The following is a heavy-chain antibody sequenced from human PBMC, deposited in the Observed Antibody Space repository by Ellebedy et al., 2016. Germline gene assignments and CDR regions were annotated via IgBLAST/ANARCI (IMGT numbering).Heavy chain of an antibody. J-gene: IGHJ3*02. CDR2: INWNGGST. D-gene: IGHD3-9*01. Sequence: GESLKISXAASGFTFSSYWMHWVRQAPGKGLEWVSGINWNGGSTGYADSVKGRFTISRDNAKNSLYLQMNSLRAEDTALYYCARDQPPDYDILTGYQSNAFDIWGQGTMVTVSS. CDR3: ARDQPPDYDILTGYQSNAFDI. V-gene: IGHV3-20*04. CDR1: GFTFSSYW.